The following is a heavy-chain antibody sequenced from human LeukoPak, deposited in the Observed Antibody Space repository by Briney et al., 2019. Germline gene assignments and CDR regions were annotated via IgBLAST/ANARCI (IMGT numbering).Heavy chain of an antibody. V-gene: IGHV3-21*01. CDR3: AKPLSNYDFWSGFDY. Sequence: GGSLRLSCAASGFTFSSYSMNWVRQAPGKGLEWVSSISSSSSYIYYADSVKGRFTISRDNSKTTLYLQMNSLRAEDTAVYSCAKPLSNYDFWSGFDYRGQGTLVTVTS. J-gene: IGHJ4*02. CDR2: ISSSSSYI. CDR1: GFTFSSYS. D-gene: IGHD3-3*01.